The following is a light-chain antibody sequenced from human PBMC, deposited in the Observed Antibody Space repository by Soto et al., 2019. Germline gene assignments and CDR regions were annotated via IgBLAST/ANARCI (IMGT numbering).Light chain of an antibody. CDR3: QQYGDSPLT. Sequence: DIVMTHPPSAVSLPPGVRITLSXXASQSVTVNSLAWYQQKPGQAPRLLIYAASTRAAAVPDRFTGSGSGADFALTISRLEPEDFGVYYCQQYGDSPLTSGPGTKVDI. CDR1: QSVTVNS. J-gene: IGKJ3*01. V-gene: IGKV3-20*01. CDR2: AAS.